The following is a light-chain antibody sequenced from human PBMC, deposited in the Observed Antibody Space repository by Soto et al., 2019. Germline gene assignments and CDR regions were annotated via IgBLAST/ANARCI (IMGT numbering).Light chain of an antibody. J-gene: IGKJ2*01. CDR1: QSVGRN. CDR2: GTS. V-gene: IGKV3-15*01. CDR3: PQYNNWPYT. Sequence: EIVMTQSPVALSVSPGERAALSCRASQSVGRNFAWYQQRPGQAPRVLIYGTSTRATGVPARFSGSGSGTDFPLTISSLQSEDFAVYYCPQYNNWPYTFGQGTRLEIK.